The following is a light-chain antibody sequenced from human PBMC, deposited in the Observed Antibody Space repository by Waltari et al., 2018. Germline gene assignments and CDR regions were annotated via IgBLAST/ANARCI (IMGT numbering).Light chain of an antibody. Sequence: EIQMTQSPSSVSASVGDRVTITCRAGQDISSALAWYQQKPGQAPNLLIYAVSSLQSGVPPRFSGSGSGTDFTLTISSLQPEELATYYCQQGSAFPPTFGQGTNVEIK. CDR3: QQGSAFPPT. CDR2: AVS. V-gene: IGKV1-12*01. CDR1: QDISSA. J-gene: IGKJ1*01.